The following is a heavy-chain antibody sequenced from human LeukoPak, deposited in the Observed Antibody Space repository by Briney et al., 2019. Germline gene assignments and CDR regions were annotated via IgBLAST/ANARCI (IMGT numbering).Heavy chain of an antibody. Sequence: GASVKVSCKASGYTFSSYHIHWVRQAPGQGLEWMGRINPSFNPGVDVTSYAQKFQGRITMTRDISTNTVYMELSSLRSEDTAVYYCARAWESIAGYYFDYWGQGTLVTVCS. CDR1: GYTFSSYH. V-gene: IGHV1-46*01. J-gene: IGHJ4*02. D-gene: IGHD1-26*01. CDR3: ARAWESIAGYYFDY. CDR2: INPSFNPGVDVT.